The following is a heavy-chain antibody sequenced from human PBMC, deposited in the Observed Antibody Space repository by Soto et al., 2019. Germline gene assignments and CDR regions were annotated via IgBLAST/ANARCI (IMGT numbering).Heavy chain of an antibody. J-gene: IGHJ4*02. CDR2: LNHNGST. CDR1: GGSFSTSYL. Sequence: SENLTLTCTVSGGSFSTSYLCRWFRQPPGMGLAWCGELNHNGSTNYNPSLKNRVTISVDTSKNHFSLKLNSVNAAITAVYYCARDKITGLFDYWGQGTLVTVS. D-gene: IGHD2-8*02. V-gene: IGHV4-4*02. CDR3: ARDKITGLFDY.